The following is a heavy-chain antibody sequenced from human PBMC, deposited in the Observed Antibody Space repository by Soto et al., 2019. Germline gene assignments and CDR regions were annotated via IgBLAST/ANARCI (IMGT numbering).Heavy chain of an antibody. Sequence: ASVKVSCKASGDTFSSYAISWVRQAPGKGLEWMGKIIPTFGRTNYAQKFQGRLTISADDSTSTAYMELSSLLSEDTAVYYCARDPLSSFAMDVWGQGTTVTVS. V-gene: IGHV1-69*13. CDR1: GDTFSSYA. D-gene: IGHD3-10*02. J-gene: IGHJ6*02. CDR3: ARDPLSSFAMDV. CDR2: IIPTFGRT.